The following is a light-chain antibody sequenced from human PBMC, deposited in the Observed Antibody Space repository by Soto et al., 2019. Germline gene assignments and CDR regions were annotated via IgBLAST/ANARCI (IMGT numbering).Light chain of an antibody. J-gene: IGKJ5*01. CDR1: ESISKW. CDR3: HSRA. V-gene: IGKV1-5*01. CDR2: DAS. Sequence: DIQMTQSPSTLSASVGDRVTITCRASESISKWLAWYQQKPGTAPKLLIYDASTLESGVPSRFSGSGSGTEFTITSSSMQPDGFANYDRHSRAFCQGTWLE.